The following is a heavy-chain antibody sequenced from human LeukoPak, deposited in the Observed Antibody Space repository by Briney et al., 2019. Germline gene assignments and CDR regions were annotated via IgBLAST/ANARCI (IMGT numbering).Heavy chain of an antibody. J-gene: IGHJ4*02. CDR2: IYPGDSDT. CDR3: ASPPTRECSSISCPLSY. CDR1: GYSFTYYW. V-gene: IGHV5-51*01. D-gene: IGHD2-2*01. Sequence: GESLKISCKGSGYSFTYYWIAWVRQMPGTGLEWMGIIYPGDSDTRYSPSFQGQVTISVDKSVSAAYLQWSSLKASDTAMYYCASPPTRECSSISCPLSYWGQGTLVTVSS.